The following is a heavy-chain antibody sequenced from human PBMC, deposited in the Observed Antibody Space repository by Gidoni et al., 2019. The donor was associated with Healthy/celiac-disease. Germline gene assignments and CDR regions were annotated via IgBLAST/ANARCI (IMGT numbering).Heavy chain of an antibody. D-gene: IGHD6-13*01. CDR1: AFPFSSYW. Sequence: VQLVESGGGLVQPAGSLLLPCAASAFPFSSYWMHWVRQEPGKGLVWVPRMNSDGSSTSYADSVKGRFTISRDNAKNTLYLQMNSLRAEDTAVYYCARAWGIAAAGTPDYWGQGTLVTVSS. CDR2: MNSDGSST. V-gene: IGHV3-74*01. CDR3: ARAWGIAAAGTPDY. J-gene: IGHJ4*02.